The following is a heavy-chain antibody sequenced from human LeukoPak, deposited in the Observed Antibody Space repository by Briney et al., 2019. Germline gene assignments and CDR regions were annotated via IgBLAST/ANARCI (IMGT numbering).Heavy chain of an antibody. CDR2: IIPIFGTA. D-gene: IGHD1-1*01. CDR3: ATELDPNDLFDY. V-gene: IGHV1-69*13. CDR1: GGTFSSYA. Sequence: ASVKVSCKASGGTFSSYAISWVRQAPGQGLEWMGGIIPIFGTANYAQKFQGRVTITADESTSTAYMELSSLRSEDTAVYYCATELDPNDLFDYWGQGTLVTVSS. J-gene: IGHJ4*02.